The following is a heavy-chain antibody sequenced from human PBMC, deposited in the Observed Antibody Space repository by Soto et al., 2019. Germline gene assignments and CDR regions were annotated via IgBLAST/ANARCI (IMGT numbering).Heavy chain of an antibody. Sequence: SEILSLTCTVSGGSISSGGYYWSWIRQHPGKGLEWIGYIYYSGSTYYNPSLKSRVTISVDTSKNQFSLKLSSVTAADTAVYYCARDKEDYDILTGPDAFDIWGQGTMITVSS. J-gene: IGHJ3*02. CDR2: IYYSGST. CDR1: GGSISSGGYY. CDR3: ARDKEDYDILTGPDAFDI. D-gene: IGHD3-9*01. V-gene: IGHV4-31*03.